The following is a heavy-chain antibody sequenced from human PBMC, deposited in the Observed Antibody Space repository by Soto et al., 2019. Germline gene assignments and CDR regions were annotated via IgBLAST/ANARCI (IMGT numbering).Heavy chain of an antibody. Sequence: GGSLRLSCAASGFTFSSYAMSWVRQAPGKGLEWVSAISGSGGSTYYADSVKGRFTISRDNSKNTLYLQMNSLRAEDTAVYYCAKESYDYVWGSYRPLSVWGQGTTVTVSS. J-gene: IGHJ6*02. CDR1: GFTFSSYA. V-gene: IGHV3-23*01. CDR3: AKESYDYVWGSYRPLSV. CDR2: ISGSGGST. D-gene: IGHD3-16*02.